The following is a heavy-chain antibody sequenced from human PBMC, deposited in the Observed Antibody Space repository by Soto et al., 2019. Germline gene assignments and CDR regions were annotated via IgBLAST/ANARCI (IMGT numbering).Heavy chain of an antibody. CDR1: GYTFTTFA. V-gene: IGHV1-3*04. CDR3: AGDSTGWYRGWFDP. Sequence: QVHLAQSGAEVQKPGASMNLSCKASGYTFTTFAMHWLRQAPGQRPEWMGWINTANGDTKYSQPLQGRITITRDTSARIVYMELRSLTSEDTAVYFCAGDSTGWYRGWFDPWGQGTLVTVSS. J-gene: IGHJ5*02. CDR2: INTANGDT. D-gene: IGHD6-19*01.